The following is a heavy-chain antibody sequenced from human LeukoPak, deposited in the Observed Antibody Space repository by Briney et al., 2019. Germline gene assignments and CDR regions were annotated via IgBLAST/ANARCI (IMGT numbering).Heavy chain of an antibody. V-gene: IGHV1-69*13. CDR3: ARRLTGEGYYYYYMDV. J-gene: IGHJ6*03. CDR2: IIPIFGTA. CDR1: GGTFSSYA. Sequence: ASVKVSCKASGGTFSSYAISWVRQAPGQGLEWMGGIIPIFGTANYAQKFQGRVTITADESTSTAYMELSSLRFEDTAVYYCARRLTGEGYYYYYMDVWGKGTTVTVSS. D-gene: IGHD3-10*01.